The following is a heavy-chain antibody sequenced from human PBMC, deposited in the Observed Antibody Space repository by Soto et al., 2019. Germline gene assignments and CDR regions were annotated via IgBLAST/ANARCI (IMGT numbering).Heavy chain of an antibody. Sequence: EVQLVESEGGLVLPGGSLRLSCAASGFTFSYYWMHWVRQAPGQGLVWVSRIHSDGSSTTYADSVKGRFTISRDNAKNTLYLQMNSLRAEDMAVYYCARGDRGAFDLWGQGTMVTVSS. CDR2: IHSDGSST. D-gene: IGHD2-21*02. CDR3: ARGDRGAFDL. V-gene: IGHV3-74*01. J-gene: IGHJ3*01. CDR1: GFTFSYYW.